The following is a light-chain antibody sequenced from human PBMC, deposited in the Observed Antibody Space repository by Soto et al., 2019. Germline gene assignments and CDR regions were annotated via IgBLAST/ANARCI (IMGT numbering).Light chain of an antibody. CDR2: DDN. CDR1: SSNIGCNS. J-gene: IGLJ1*01. V-gene: IGLV1-51*01. CDR3: GSWDSSLSAYV. Sequence: QSVMTQPPSVAAAPGQKVTISCSGRSSNIGCNSVSWYQQLPGTAPKLLIYDDNKRPSGIPDRFSGSKSGTSATLGITGFQTGDEADYYCGSWDSSLSAYVFGTGTKVTVL.